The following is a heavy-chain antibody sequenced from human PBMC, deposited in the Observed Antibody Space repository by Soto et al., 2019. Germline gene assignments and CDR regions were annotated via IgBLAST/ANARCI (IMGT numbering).Heavy chain of an antibody. V-gene: IGHV4-59*01. CDR2: IYYSGNT. J-gene: IGHJ4*02. D-gene: IGHD6-19*01. Sequence: QVQLQESGPGLVKPSETLSLTCTVSGGSISTYYWSWIRQPPGMGLEWIGYIYYSGNTNYNPSLKSRVNMSVDTSKNQVSLKLTSATAADTAVYYCARRAGGSSGSDYWGQGTLVTVSS. CDR3: ARRAGGSSGSDY. CDR1: GGSISTYY.